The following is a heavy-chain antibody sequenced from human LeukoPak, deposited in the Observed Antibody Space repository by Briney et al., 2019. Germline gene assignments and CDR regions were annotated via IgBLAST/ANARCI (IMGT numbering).Heavy chain of an antibody. CDR2: ISSSGSTI. CDR1: GFTFSSYE. D-gene: IGHD3-10*01. Sequence: GGSLRLSCAASGFTFSSYEMNWVRQAPGKGLEWVSYISSSGSTIYYADSVKGRFTISRDNAKNSLYLQMNSLRAKDTAVYYCARVSIRVGYYYGSGSYYYFDYWGQGTLVTVSS. V-gene: IGHV3-48*03. CDR3: ARVSIRVGYYYGSGSYYYFDY. J-gene: IGHJ4*02.